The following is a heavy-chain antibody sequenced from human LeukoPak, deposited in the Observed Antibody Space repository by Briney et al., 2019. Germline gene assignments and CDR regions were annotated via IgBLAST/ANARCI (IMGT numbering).Heavy chain of an antibody. CDR2: VSGGGGST. CDR3: ASTRSYYYGSGSYYNEYYFDY. V-gene: IGHV3-23*01. Sequence: PGGSLRLSCAASGFTFSSYAMSWVRQAPGKGLEWVSAVSGGGGSTYYADSVKGRFTISRDNSKNTLYLQMNSLRAEDTAVYYCASTRSYYYGSGSYYNEYYFDYWGQGTLVTVSS. J-gene: IGHJ4*02. D-gene: IGHD3-10*01. CDR1: GFTFSSYA.